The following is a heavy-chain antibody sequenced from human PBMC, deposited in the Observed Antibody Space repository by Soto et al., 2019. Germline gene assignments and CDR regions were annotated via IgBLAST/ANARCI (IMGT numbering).Heavy chain of an antibody. CDR2: ISGSGGST. CDR1: GFTFSSYA. CDR3: AKDPDIVVVVAATANDY. D-gene: IGHD2-15*01. J-gene: IGHJ4*02. V-gene: IGHV3-23*01. Sequence: LRLSCAASGFTFSSYAMSWLRQAPGKGLEWVSAISGSGGSTYYADSVKGRLTISRDNSKNTLYLQMNSLRAEDTAVYYCAKDPDIVVVVAATANDYWGQGTLVTVSS.